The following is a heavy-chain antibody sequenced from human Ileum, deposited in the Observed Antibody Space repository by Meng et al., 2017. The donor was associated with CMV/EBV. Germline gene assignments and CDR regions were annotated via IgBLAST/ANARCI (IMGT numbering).Heavy chain of an antibody. Sequence: QVQLLESGPGLVKPSDTLTLPCSVSGVSISNYYWTWIRQTAGKGLEFIGRVSPGGIEYNPSLMSRVTMSLDTSRNQLSLNLNSVTAADTAVYYCAIGGVMGADYWGHGTLVTVSS. CDR3: AIGGVMGADY. CDR2: VSPGGI. D-gene: IGHD3-16*01. V-gene: IGHV4-4*07. CDR1: GVSISNYY. J-gene: IGHJ4*01.